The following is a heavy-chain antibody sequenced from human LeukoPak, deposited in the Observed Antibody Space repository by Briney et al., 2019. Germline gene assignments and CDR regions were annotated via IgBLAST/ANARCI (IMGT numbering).Heavy chain of an antibody. Sequence: PGRSLRLSCAASGFTFSSYGTHWVRQAPGKGLEWVAVISYDGSNKYYADSVKGRFTISRDNSKNTLYLQMNSLRAEDTAVYYCAKDLGYCSGGSCYNFDYWGQGTLVTVSS. V-gene: IGHV3-30*18. J-gene: IGHJ4*02. CDR3: AKDLGYCSGGSCYNFDY. CDR2: ISYDGSNK. D-gene: IGHD2-15*01. CDR1: GFTFSSYG.